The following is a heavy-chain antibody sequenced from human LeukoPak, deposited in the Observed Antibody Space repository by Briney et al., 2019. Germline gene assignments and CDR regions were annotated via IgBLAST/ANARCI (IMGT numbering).Heavy chain of an antibody. D-gene: IGHD3-10*01. CDR3: ARDRRPYYYGSGSYFY. Sequence: TSETLSLTCTVSGGSISSSSYYWGWIRQPPGKGLEWIGSIYYSGRTYYNPSLKSRVTISVDTSKNQFSLKLSSVTAADTAVYYCARDRRPYYYGSGSYFYWGQGTLVTVSS. J-gene: IGHJ4*02. CDR2: IYYSGRT. V-gene: IGHV4-39*07. CDR1: GGSISSSSYY.